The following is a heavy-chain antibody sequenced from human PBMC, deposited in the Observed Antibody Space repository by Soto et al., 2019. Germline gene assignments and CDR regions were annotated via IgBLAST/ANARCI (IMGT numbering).Heavy chain of an antibody. Sequence: GGSLRLSCAASGFTFSSYSMNWVRQAPGKGLEWVSSISSSSSYIYYADSVKGRFTISRDNAKNSLYLQMNSLRADDTAVYFCAREAFGVHASWFDPWGQGTLVTVSS. J-gene: IGHJ5*02. CDR3: AREAFGVHASWFDP. V-gene: IGHV3-21*04. D-gene: IGHD2-2*01. CDR2: ISSSSSYI. CDR1: GFTFSSYS.